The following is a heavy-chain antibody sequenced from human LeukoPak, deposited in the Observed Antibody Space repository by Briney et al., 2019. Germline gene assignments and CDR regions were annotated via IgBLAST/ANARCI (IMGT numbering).Heavy chain of an antibody. CDR1: GFTFSSYA. CDR3: VKDSAKTWIQLWNDAFDI. D-gene: IGHD5-18*01. Sequence: PGGSLRLSCSASGFTFSSYAMHWVRQAPGKGLEYVSAISSNGGSTYYADSVKGRFTISRDNSKNTLYLQMSSLRAEDTAVYCCVKDSAKTWIQLWNDAFDIWGQGTMVTVSS. CDR2: ISSNGGST. V-gene: IGHV3-64D*06. J-gene: IGHJ3*02.